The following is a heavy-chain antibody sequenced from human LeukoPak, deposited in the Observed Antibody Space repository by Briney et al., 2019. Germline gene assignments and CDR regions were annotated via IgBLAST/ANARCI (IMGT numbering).Heavy chain of an antibody. Sequence: GGSLRLSCAASGFTLSRYWMSWVRQAPGEGQEWVANIKQDESEKDYADSVKGRFAISRDNAKNSLYLQMSSLRAEDTAVYYCARVVGYYDSSAYVGQLDYWGQGTLVTVSS. D-gene: IGHD3-22*01. CDR1: GFTLSRYW. CDR2: IKQDESEK. V-gene: IGHV3-7*03. CDR3: ARVVGYYDSSAYVGQLDY. J-gene: IGHJ4*02.